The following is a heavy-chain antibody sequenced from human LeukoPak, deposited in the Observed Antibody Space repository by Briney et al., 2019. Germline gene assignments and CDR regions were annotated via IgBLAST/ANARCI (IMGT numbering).Heavy chain of an antibody. D-gene: IGHD6-19*01. V-gene: IGHV1-2*02. J-gene: IGHJ4*02. Sequence: GASVKVSCKASGYTFTGYYMHRVRQAPGQGLEWMGWINPNTGGTNYAQKFQGRVTMNRDTSISTAYMELSRLRSDDTAVYYCARGPSTSFGVGSGWLAGVIDYWGQGTLVTVSS. CDR3: ARGPSTSFGVGSGWLAGVIDY. CDR2: INPNTGGT. CDR1: GYTFTGYY.